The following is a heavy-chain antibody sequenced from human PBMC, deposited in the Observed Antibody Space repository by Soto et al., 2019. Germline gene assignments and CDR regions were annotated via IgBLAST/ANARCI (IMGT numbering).Heavy chain of an antibody. CDR3: ARGRWQKYCANPYCFTFDS. Sequence: QVQLVESGGGVVQPGRSLRLSCTASGFSLSDYGMHWVRQAPGKGLEWVAFISFDGGDTYYADSLRGRFTGSRDNSKDTLYLQVNSLRDDDTAVFYCARGRWQKYCANPYCFTFDSWGQGTLVTVSS. CDR2: ISFDGGDT. V-gene: IGHV3-30*03. J-gene: IGHJ4*02. CDR1: GFSLSDYG. D-gene: IGHD2-21*01.